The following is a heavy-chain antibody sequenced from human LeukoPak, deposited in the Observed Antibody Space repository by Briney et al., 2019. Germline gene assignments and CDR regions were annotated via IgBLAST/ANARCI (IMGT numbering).Heavy chain of an antibody. J-gene: IGHJ4*02. D-gene: IGHD6-13*01. CDR1: AYSFTSYW. Sequence: GASLQISCKGSAYSFTSYWIGWVRRMPGRGLVWMGGIYPGGSDTRYSPSFQGRVTISADKSISTAYLQWTTLKASDTAMYYCASTHNYSSSWYSYWGQGTLVTVSS. V-gene: IGHV5-51*01. CDR3: ASTHNYSSSWYSY. CDR2: IYPGGSDT.